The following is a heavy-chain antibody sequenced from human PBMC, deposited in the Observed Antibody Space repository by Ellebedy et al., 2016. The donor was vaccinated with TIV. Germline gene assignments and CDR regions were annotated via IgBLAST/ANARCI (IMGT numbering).Heavy chain of an antibody. D-gene: IGHD3-10*01. CDR3: ARGDPSPLLWVN. Sequence: GESLKISCAASEFTVDNNYMAWVRQAPGKGLEWVSLIYSGGTTYYADSVKGRFTISRDSSKNTLYLQMTSLRAEDTAVYYCARGDPSPLLWVNWGQGTLVTVSS. CDR1: EFTVDNNY. V-gene: IGHV3-66*01. J-gene: IGHJ4*02. CDR2: IYSGGTT.